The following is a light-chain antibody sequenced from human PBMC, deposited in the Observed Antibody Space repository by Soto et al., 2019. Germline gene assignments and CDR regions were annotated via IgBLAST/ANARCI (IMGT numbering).Light chain of an antibody. Sequence: ALIQPPSVSGSPGQSVTISCTGTSSDVGSYDYVSWYQQHPGTVPKPMIYNVNTQPSGVPDRFSGSKSGNTASMTISGLQAEDEADYYCAAWDDSLNGRVFGTGTKVTVL. CDR2: NVN. CDR3: AAWDDSLNGRV. V-gene: IGLV2-11*01. CDR1: SSDVGSYDY. J-gene: IGLJ1*01.